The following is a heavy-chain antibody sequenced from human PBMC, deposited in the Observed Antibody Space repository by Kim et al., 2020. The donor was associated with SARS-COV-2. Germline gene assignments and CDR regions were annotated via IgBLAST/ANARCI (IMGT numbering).Heavy chain of an antibody. D-gene: IGHD3-22*01. CDR2: ISSSSSTI. CDR1: GFTFRSYS. CDR3: ARATYYYDRHFDY. V-gene: IGHV3-48*02. J-gene: IGHJ4*02. Sequence: GGSLRLSCAASGFTFRSYSMNWVRQAPGKGLEWVSYISSSSSTIHYADSVKGRFTSSRDNAKNSLYLQMNSLRDEDTAVYYCARATYYYDRHFDYWGQGTLVTVSS.